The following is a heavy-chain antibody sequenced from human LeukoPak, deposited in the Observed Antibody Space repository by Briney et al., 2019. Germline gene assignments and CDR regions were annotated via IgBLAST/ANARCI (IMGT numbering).Heavy chain of an antibody. J-gene: IGHJ5*02. V-gene: IGHV4-59*01. Sequence: SETLSLTCTVSGGSISSYYWSWIRQPPGKRLEWIGYIYYSGSTNYNPSLKSRVTISVDTSKNQFSLKLSSVTAADTAVYYCARFLGYCSSTSCYEAWFDPWGQGTLVTVSS. CDR1: GGSISSYY. D-gene: IGHD2-2*01. CDR3: ARFLGYCSSTSCYEAWFDP. CDR2: IYYSGST.